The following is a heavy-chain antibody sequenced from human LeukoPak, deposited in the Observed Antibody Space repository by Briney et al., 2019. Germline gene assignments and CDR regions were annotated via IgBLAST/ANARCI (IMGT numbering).Heavy chain of an antibody. CDR3: ARVGGNYYDSSAFDY. J-gene: IGHJ4*02. CDR2: ISSSSSYI. V-gene: IGHV3-21*01. Sequence: GGSLRLSCAASGFTFSSYSMNWVRQAPGKGLEWDSSISSSSSYIYYADSVKGRFTISRDNAKNSLYLQMNSLRAEDTAVYYCARVGGNYYDSSAFDYWGQGTLVTVSS. CDR1: GFTFSSYS. D-gene: IGHD3-22*01.